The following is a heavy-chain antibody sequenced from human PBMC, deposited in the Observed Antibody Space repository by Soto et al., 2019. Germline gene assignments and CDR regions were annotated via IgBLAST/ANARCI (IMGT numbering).Heavy chain of an antibody. CDR3: ARGVVPAATTYYYYYYGMDV. CDR2: MNPNSGNT. V-gene: IGHV1-8*01. J-gene: IGHJ6*02. Sequence: ASVKVSCKASGYTFTSYDINWVRQATGQGLEWMGWMNPNSGNTGYAQKFQGRVTMTRNTSISTAYMELSSLRSEDTAVYYCARGVVPAATTYYYYYYGMDVWGQGTTVTVS. CDR1: GYTFTSYD. D-gene: IGHD2-2*01.